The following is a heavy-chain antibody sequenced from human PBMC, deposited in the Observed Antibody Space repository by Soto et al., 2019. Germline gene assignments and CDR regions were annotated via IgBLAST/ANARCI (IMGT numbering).Heavy chain of an antibody. V-gene: IGHV3-48*01. J-gene: IGHJ4*02. D-gene: IGHD3-10*01. CDR1: GFTFSTYS. CDR2: ISRSSSTI. CDR3: ARARSTGIEFALEY. Sequence: GGSLRLSCAVSGFTFSTYSMNWVRQAPGKGLEWVSYISRSSSTIYYADSMKGRFTISRDNAKNSLYLQMNSLRAEDTALYYCARARSTGIEFALEYWGLGTLVTVSS.